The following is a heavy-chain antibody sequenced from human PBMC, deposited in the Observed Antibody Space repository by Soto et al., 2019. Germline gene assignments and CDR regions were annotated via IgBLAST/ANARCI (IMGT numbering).Heavy chain of an antibody. CDR1: GGTFSRYA. V-gene: IGHV1-69*06. D-gene: IGHD1-26*01. CDR3: ARDRRVGGYRWWFDP. CDR2: IASVGGKP. Sequence: QLVQSGAEARKPGSSVKVSCMAAGGTFSRYAFSWIRQAPGQGLEWMGGIASVGGKPNHARKFRDRVTIVADKITNTTYMELNSPRSEYTAVYCWARDRRVGGYRWWFDPWGQGTMVIVSS. J-gene: IGHJ5*02.